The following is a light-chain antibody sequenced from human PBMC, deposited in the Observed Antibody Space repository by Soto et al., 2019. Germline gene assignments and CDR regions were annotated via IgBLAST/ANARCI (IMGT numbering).Light chain of an antibody. CDR3: QSYDKSLRGTV. J-gene: IGLJ7*01. Sequence: QSVLTQPPSVSGAPGQRVTISCAGSGSNIGAGYDVNWYQQLPGTAPKLLIYDSINRPSGVPDRFSASKSGASASLTITGLQAEVEAAYYCQSYDKSLRGTVFGGGTQLTVL. V-gene: IGLV1-40*01. CDR2: DSI. CDR1: GSNIGAGYD.